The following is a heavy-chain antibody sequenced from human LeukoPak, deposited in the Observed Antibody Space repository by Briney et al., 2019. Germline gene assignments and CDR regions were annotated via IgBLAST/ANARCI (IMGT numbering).Heavy chain of an antibody. CDR2: IIPIFGTA. CDR3: ARGGGSTWTQRGYFQH. V-gene: IGHV1-69*01. Sequence: SVKVSCKASGGTFSSYAISWVRQAPGQGLEWMGGIIPIFGTANYAQKFQGRVTITADESTSTAYMELSSLRSEDTAVYYCARGGGSTWTQRGYFQHWGQGTLVTVSS. CDR1: GGTFSSYA. J-gene: IGHJ1*01. D-gene: IGHD6-13*01.